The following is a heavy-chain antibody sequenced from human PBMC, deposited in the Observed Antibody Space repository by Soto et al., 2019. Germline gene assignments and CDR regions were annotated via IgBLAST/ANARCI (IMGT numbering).Heavy chain of an antibody. V-gene: IGHV3-15*01. J-gene: IGHJ4*02. Sequence: QLVESGGGLVKPGESLRLSCAASGFTFSDAWMSWVRQAPGKGLEWVGRIKRTTDGGTTDYAAPVKGRFTISRDDSKDTLYLQMNSLKTEYTAVYYCTTGLSSGYYYFDYWGQGTLVTVSS. CDR2: IKRTTDGGTT. CDR3: TTGLSSGYYYFDY. CDR1: GFTFSDAW. D-gene: IGHD3-22*01.